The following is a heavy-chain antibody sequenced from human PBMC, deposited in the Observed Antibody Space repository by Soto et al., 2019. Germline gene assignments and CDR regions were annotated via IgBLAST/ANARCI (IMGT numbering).Heavy chain of an antibody. CDR2: ISSSSSTI. Sequence: EVQLVESGGGLVQPGGSLRLSCAASGFTFSSYSMNWVRQAPGKGLEWVSYISSSSSTIYYADSVKGRFTISRDNAKNSLYLQMNSLRDEDTAVYYCARDAEGYGSGWYFDYWGQGTLVTVSS. CDR1: GFTFSSYS. CDR3: ARDAEGYGSGWYFDY. V-gene: IGHV3-48*02. D-gene: IGHD6-19*01. J-gene: IGHJ4*02.